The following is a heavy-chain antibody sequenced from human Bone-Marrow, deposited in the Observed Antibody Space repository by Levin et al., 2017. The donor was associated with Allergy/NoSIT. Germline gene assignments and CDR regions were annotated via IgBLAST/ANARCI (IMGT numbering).Heavy chain of an antibody. CDR2: ISGSGGDT. D-gene: IGHD3-9*01. V-gene: IGHV3-23*01. J-gene: IGHJ4*02. Sequence: ASVKVSCTASGFTFSTYAISWVRQAPGKGLDWVSAISGSGGDTYYADSVKGRFTISRDNSKNTLYLQMNIMRADDTAVYYCAKETLFSRDDLLTLDHWGQGTLVTVSS. CDR3: AKETLFSRDDLLTLDH. CDR1: GFTFSTYA.